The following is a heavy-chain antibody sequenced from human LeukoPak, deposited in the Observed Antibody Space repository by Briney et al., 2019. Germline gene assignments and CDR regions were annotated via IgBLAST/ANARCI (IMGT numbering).Heavy chain of an antibody. CDR2: ISGSGGST. Sequence: GGSLRLSCAASGFTFSSYAMSWVRQAPGKGLEWVSAISGSGGSTYHADSVKGRFTISRDNSKNTLYLQMNSLRAEDTAVYYCAKVQNYDILTGPPGYFDYWGQGTLVTVSS. D-gene: IGHD3-9*01. CDR3: AKVQNYDILTGPPGYFDY. V-gene: IGHV3-23*01. J-gene: IGHJ4*02. CDR1: GFTFSSYA.